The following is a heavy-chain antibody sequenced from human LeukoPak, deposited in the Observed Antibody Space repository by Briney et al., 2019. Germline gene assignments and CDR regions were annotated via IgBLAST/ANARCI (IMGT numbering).Heavy chain of an antibody. CDR3: TTSRSYCTNGVCPDFDY. CDR1: GFTFSSYE. Sequence: GGSLRLSCAASGFTFSSYELNWVRQAPGKGLEWVGRIKSKTDGGTTDYAAPVKGRFTISRDDSKNTLYLQMNSLKTEDTAVYYCTTSRSYCTNGVCPDFDYWGQGTLVTVSS. D-gene: IGHD2-8*01. J-gene: IGHJ4*02. V-gene: IGHV3-15*01. CDR2: IKSKTDGGTT.